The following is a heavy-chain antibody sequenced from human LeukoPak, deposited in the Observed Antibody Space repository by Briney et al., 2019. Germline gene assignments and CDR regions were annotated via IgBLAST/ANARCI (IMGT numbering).Heavy chain of an antibody. V-gene: IGHV4-59*11. CDR1: GDSFSSHY. Sequence: SETLSLTCAVSGDSFSSHYWTWIRQSPGTGLEWIGYISHIGRTNYNPSLKSRVTISIDTSKNQFSLKLRSVTAADTAVYYCGKDLVTVAKGFDFWGQGKMVSVFS. D-gene: IGHD4-23*01. J-gene: IGHJ3*01. CDR2: ISHIGRT. CDR3: GKDLVTVAKGFDF.